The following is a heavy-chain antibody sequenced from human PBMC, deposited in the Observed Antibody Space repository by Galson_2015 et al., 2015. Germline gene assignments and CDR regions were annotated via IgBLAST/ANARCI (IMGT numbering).Heavy chain of an antibody. D-gene: IGHD3-10*01. CDR2: IYYSGST. CDR1: GGSISSSSYY. CDR3: AREPVVRGNNDAFDI. Sequence: LSLTCTVSGGSISSSSYYWGWIRQPPGKGLEWIGSIYYSGSTYYNPSLKSRVTISVDTSKNQFSLKLSSVTAADTAVYYCAREPVVRGNNDAFDIWGQGTMVTVSS. J-gene: IGHJ3*02. V-gene: IGHV4-39*07.